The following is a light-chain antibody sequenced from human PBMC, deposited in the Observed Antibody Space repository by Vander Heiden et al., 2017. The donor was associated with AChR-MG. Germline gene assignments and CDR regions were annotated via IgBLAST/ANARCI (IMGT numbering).Light chain of an antibody. J-gene: IGKJ1*01. CDR2: KAS. CDR1: QSISTW. CDR3: QQENSLWT. V-gene: IGKV1-5*03. Sequence: DIQMTQSPSTLSASVGDRVTIACRASQSISTWLAWYQQKPGKAPNLLIYKASTLQSGVPSRFSGSGSGTEFTLTISSLQPDDFATYYCQQENSLWTFGQGTKVEIK.